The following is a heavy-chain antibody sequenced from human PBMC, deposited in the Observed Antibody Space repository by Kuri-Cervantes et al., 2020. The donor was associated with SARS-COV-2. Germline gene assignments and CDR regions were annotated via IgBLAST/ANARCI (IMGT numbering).Heavy chain of an antibody. V-gene: IGHV3-23*01. CDR2: ISGSGGST. CDR3: AKTVAGTGIDY. CDR1: GFTFSSYA. Sequence: GESLKISCAASGFTFSSYAMSWVRQAPGKGLEWVSAISGSGGSTYYADSVKGRFTISRDNSKNTLYLQMNSLRAEDTAVYYCAKTVAGTGIDYWGQGTRVTVSS. J-gene: IGHJ4*02. D-gene: IGHD6-19*01.